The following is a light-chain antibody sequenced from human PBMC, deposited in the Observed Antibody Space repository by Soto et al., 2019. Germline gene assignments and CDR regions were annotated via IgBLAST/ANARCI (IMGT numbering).Light chain of an antibody. J-gene: IGKJ1*01. CDR2: DAS. Sequence: DIQMTQSPSTLSASVGDRVTITCRASQSMNDWLAWFQQKPGKAPKVLIYDASSLQSGVPSRFSGSGSRTEFTLTIDGLQPDDVATYYCLRYNAFSQTFGQGTKVEL. CDR1: QSMNDW. CDR3: LRYNAFSQT. V-gene: IGKV1-5*01.